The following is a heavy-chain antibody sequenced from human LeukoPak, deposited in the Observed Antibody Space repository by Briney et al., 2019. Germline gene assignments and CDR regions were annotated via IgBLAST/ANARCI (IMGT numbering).Heavy chain of an antibody. Sequence: PGGSLRLSCAASGFTFSSDSMKWVRQAPGKGLEWGSCISSSSSYIYYEDSVKGRFTISRDKAKNSLYLQMNSLRAEDTAVYYCAPRCGSGCGWGQGTLVTVSS. V-gene: IGHV3-21*01. CDR3: APRCGSGCG. J-gene: IGHJ4*02. CDR2: ISSSSSYI. CDR1: GFTFSSDS. D-gene: IGHD6-19*01.